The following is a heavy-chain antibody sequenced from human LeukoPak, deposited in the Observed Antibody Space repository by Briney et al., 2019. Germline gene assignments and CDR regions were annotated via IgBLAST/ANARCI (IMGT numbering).Heavy chain of an antibody. CDR2: ISAYNGNT. CDR3: ARADIVVVPAAPLEN. CDR1: GYTFTSYG. V-gene: IGHV1-18*01. J-gene: IGHJ4*02. D-gene: IGHD2-2*01. Sequence: ASVKVSCKASGYTFTSYGISWVRQAPGQGLAWMGWISAYNGNTNYAQKLQGRVTMTTDTSTSTAYMELRSLRSDDTAVYCCARADIVVVPAAPLENWGQGTLVTVSS.